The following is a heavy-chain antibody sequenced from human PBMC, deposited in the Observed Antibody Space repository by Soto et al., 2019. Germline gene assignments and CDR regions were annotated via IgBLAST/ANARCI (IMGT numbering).Heavy chain of an antibody. CDR3: ARIRVDGYNPYGMDV. D-gene: IGHD5-12*01. Sequence: SGPTLVNPTQTLTLTCTFSGFSLSTSGMCVSWIRQPPGKALEWLARIDWDDDKYYSTSLKTRLTISKDTSKNQVVLTMTNMDPVDTATYYCARIRVDGYNPYGMDVWGQGTTVTVSS. CDR1: GFSLSTSGMC. V-gene: IGHV2-70*11. CDR2: IDWDDDK. J-gene: IGHJ6*02.